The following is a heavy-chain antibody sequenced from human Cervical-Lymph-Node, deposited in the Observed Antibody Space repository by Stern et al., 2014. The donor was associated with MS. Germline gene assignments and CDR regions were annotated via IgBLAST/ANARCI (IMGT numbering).Heavy chain of an antibody. CDR2: GTYDGTQR. CDR1: GFPFSTYA. CDR3: ARGGRGVGLEY. V-gene: IGHV3-30-3*01. J-gene: IGHJ4*02. Sequence: VQLVESGGGVVQPGRSLSLSCVASGFPFSTYAMHWVRQAPGQGLAWVACGTYDGTQRNATDSVKARFTIARDNSKNTLYLHRNSLRDEDTAVYFCARGGRGVGLEYWGQGALVTVSS. D-gene: IGHD3-10*01.